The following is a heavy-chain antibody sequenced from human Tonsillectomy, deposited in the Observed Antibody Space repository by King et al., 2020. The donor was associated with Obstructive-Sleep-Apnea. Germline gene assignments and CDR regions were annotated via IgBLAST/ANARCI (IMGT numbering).Heavy chain of an antibody. CDR2: IKNKTNCETT. Sequence: VQLVESGGGLVKPGGSLRLSCSASGFLFSNAWMSLVRQAPGKGLEWVGRIKNKTNCETTNYVAPEKGRFTISRDDSKNTLYLQMNSLKTDDTAVYFCATEDSAVTTTFDSWGQGTLVTVSS. V-gene: IGHV3-15*01. D-gene: IGHD4-17*01. J-gene: IGHJ4*02. CDR1: GFLFSNAW. CDR3: ATEDSAVTTTFDS.